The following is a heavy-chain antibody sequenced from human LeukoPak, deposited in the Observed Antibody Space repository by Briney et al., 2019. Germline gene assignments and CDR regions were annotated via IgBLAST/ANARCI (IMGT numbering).Heavy chain of an antibody. V-gene: IGHV3-30*02. CDR3: ARGSRYGDYPYYCDF. J-gene: IGHJ4*02. CDR2: VRYDGNNP. D-gene: IGHD4-17*01. Sequence: GGSLRLSCAASGFTFSDYSMTWVRQAPGKGLDWVAFVRYDGNNPYYSASVKGRFTISRDNSKNTVLLQMNNLRLEDAAVYYCARGSRYGDYPYYCDFWGQGTLVTVSS. CDR1: GFTFSDYS.